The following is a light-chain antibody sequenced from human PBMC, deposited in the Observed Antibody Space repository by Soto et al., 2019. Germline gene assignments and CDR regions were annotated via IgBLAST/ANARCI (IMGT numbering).Light chain of an antibody. J-gene: IGKJ3*01. Sequence: EIVLTQSPGTLSLSPGERATLSCRASQSVSSSFLAWYQQKVGQAPRLLIYDASSRATGIPDRFSGSGSGTDFTLTISRLEPEDFAVYYCQQYNNWPPFTFGPGTKVDIK. CDR3: QQYNNWPPFT. CDR2: DAS. V-gene: IGKV3-20*01. CDR1: QSVSSSF.